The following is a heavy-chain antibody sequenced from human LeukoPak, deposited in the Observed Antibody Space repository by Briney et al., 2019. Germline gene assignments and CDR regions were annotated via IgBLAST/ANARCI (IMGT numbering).Heavy chain of an antibody. CDR1: GDSVSSNSAA. Sequence: SQTLSLTCAISGDSVSSNSAAWNWIRQSPSRGLEWLGRTYYRSKWYNDYAVSVKSRITINPDTSKNQFSLQLNSVTPEDTAVYYCARLTGGVSLGTFFLIDHTVAFDIWGQGTMVTVSS. D-gene: IGHD4-17*01. J-gene: IGHJ3*02. CDR3: ARLTGGVSLGTFFLIDHTVAFDI. CDR2: TYYRSKWYN. V-gene: IGHV6-1*01.